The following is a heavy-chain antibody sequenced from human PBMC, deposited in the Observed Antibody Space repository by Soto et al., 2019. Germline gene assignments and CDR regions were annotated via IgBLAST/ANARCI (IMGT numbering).Heavy chain of an antibody. V-gene: IGHV4-59*08. Sequence: SETLSLTCTVSGGSISSYYWSWIRQPPGKGLEWIGYIYYSGSTNYNPSLKSRVTISVDTSKNQFSLKLSSVTAADTAVYYCARLNGYCVSTGCHGYYGMDVWGQGTTVTVSS. CDR3: ARLNGYCVSTGCHGYYGMDV. J-gene: IGHJ6*02. CDR1: GGSISSYY. CDR2: IYYSGST. D-gene: IGHD2-2*03.